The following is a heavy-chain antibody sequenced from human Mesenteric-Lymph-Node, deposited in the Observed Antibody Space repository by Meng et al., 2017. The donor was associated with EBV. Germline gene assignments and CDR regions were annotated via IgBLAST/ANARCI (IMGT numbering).Heavy chain of an antibody. V-gene: IGHV1-2*06. D-gene: IGHD2-2*01. CDR2: INPDSGAI. CDR3: AREGYCSGTNCYPAGF. CDR1: GYTFTGYS. Sequence: QVQVVQSGAEEKKPGASVKVLCKTSGYTFTGYSIHWVRQGPGQGLEWMGRINPDSGAINYAQKFQGRVTMSRDTSISTAYMELSRLKSDDTAVYFCAREGYCSGTNCYPAGFRGKGTLVTVSS. J-gene: IGHJ4*02.